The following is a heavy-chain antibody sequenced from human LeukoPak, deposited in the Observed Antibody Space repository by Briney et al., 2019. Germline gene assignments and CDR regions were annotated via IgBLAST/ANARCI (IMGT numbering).Heavy chain of an antibody. Sequence: GGSLRLSCSASAITVSTYAMSWVRQAPGKGLECGSVISGGAGSTYYADSVRVRFTISRDNSKNTLYRQMNSLRAQDASVYYCEKDAFSKTGVYDDFDVWGKGTMVTVSS. CDR3: EKDAFSKTGVYDDFDV. J-gene: IGHJ3*01. D-gene: IGHD1-1*01. V-gene: IGHV3-23*01. CDR1: AITVSTYA. CDR2: ISGGAGST.